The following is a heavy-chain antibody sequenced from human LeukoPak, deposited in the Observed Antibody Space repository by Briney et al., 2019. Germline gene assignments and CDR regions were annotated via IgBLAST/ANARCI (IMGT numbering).Heavy chain of an antibody. CDR1: GFTFDDYA. CDR3: ARVGGGIYDSSGYYSYYFDY. J-gene: IGHJ4*02. CDR2: ISWNSVTI. D-gene: IGHD3-22*01. Sequence: PGRSLRLSCAASGFTFDDYAMHWVRQAPGKGLEWVSGISWNSVTIGYADSVKGRFTISRDNAKNSLYLQMNSLRAEDTAVYYCARVGGGIYDSSGYYSYYFDYWGQGTLVTVSS. V-gene: IGHV3-9*01.